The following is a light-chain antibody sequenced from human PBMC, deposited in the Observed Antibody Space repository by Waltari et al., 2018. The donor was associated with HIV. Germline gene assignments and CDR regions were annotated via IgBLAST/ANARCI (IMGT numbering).Light chain of an antibody. CDR3: QQYNEWPRT. CDR2: GPS. Sequence: EIVMTQSPATLSVSPGERATLSCRASQSVSNNLAWYQQKPGQAPRLLIDGPSTRATCTPSRFSASGSGTEFTLTISSLQSEDFAIYYCQQYNEWPRTFGQGTKVEIK. CDR1: QSVSNN. J-gene: IGKJ1*01. V-gene: IGKV3-15*01.